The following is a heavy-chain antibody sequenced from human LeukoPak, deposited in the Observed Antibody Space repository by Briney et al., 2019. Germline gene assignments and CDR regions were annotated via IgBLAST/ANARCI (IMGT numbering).Heavy chain of an antibody. CDR1: GFNFRAYW. D-gene: IGHD3-9*01. CDR3: AKDYRYFDWLSKHFDY. Sequence: PGGSLRLSCTTSGFNFRAYWMGWVRQAPGKGLEWVALISYDGGTEDYADSVKGRFTISRDNSKNTLYLQMNSLRAEDTAVYYCAKDYRYFDWLSKHFDYWGQGALVTVSS. J-gene: IGHJ4*02. CDR2: ISYDGGTE. V-gene: IGHV3-30-3*02.